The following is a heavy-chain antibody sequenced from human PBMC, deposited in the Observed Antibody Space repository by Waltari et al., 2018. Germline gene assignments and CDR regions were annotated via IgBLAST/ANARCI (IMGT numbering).Heavy chain of an antibody. V-gene: IGHV3-7*04. Sequence: EVQLVESGGGLVQPGGSLRLSCAASGCTFSSYWMRWVRQAPGKGLEWVANIKQDGSEKYYVDSVKGRFTISRDNAKNSLYLQMNSLRAEDTAVYYCARVRSSGWYSDYWGQGTLVTVSS. CDR1: GCTFSSYW. CDR3: ARVRSSGWYSDY. D-gene: IGHD6-19*01. J-gene: IGHJ4*02. CDR2: IKQDGSEK.